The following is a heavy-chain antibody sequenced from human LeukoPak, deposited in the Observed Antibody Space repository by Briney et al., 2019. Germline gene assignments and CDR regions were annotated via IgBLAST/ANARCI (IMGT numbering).Heavy chain of an antibody. CDR2: IYYSGST. Sequence: KTSETLSLTCTVSGGSISSSSYYWSWIRQPPGKGLEWIGYIYYSGSTNYNPSLKSRVTISVDTSKNQFSLKLSSVTAADTAVYYCARDYSSGWYPWFDPWGQGTLVTVSS. J-gene: IGHJ5*02. CDR1: GGSISSSSYY. CDR3: ARDYSSGWYPWFDP. V-gene: IGHV4-61*01. D-gene: IGHD6-19*01.